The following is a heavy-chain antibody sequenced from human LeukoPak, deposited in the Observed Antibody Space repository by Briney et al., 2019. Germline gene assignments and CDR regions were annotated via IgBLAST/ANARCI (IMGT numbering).Heavy chain of an antibody. CDR3: ARNGVSHYDILTGYPRLNWFDP. Sequence: SETLSLTCTVSGGSISSSSYYWGWIRQPPGKGLEWIGSIYYSGSTYYNPSLKSRVTISVDTSKNQFSLKLSSVTAADTAVYYCARNGVSHYDILTGYPRLNWFDPWGQGTLVTVSS. CDR1: GGSISSSSYY. CDR2: IYYSGST. V-gene: IGHV4-39*07. J-gene: IGHJ5*02. D-gene: IGHD3-9*01.